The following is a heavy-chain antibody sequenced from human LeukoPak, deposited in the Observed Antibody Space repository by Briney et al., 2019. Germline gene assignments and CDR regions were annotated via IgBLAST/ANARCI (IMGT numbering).Heavy chain of an antibody. V-gene: IGHV3-23*01. Sequence: TGGSLRLSCAASGFTFSTYAMSWVRQAPGKGLEWVSAISGRGDSTYYADSVKGRFTISRDYSKNTLYLQMNSLRAEDTAVYYCAKDGSSSSTYYFYFDYWGQGILVTVSS. CDR3: AKDGSSSSTYYFYFDY. J-gene: IGHJ4*02. CDR2: ISGRGDST. CDR1: GFTFSTYA. D-gene: IGHD3-22*01.